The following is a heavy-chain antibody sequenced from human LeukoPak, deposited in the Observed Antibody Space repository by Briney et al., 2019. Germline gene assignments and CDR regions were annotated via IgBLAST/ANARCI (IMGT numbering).Heavy chain of an antibody. CDR3: VKDLGTVTIGLLGY. CDR2: ISGSGGDT. D-gene: IGHD4-17*01. Sequence: GGSLRLSCAASGFTFSSYGMSWVRQTAQKGLECVSVISGSGGDTYYANSVKGRFTISRDNSKNTLYLQMNSLRAEDTAVYYCVKDLGTVTIGLLGYWGQGTLVTVSS. CDR1: GFTFSSYG. V-gene: IGHV3-23*01. J-gene: IGHJ4*02.